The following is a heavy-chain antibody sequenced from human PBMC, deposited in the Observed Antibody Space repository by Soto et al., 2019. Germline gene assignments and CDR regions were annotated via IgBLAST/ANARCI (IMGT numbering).Heavy chain of an antibody. CDR2: ISGSDNST. V-gene: IGHV3-23*01. Sequence: PVGSLRLSCATSGFTFSSYAMSWVRQAPGKGLEWVSAISGSDNSTYYADSVKGRFTISRDNSKNTLYLQMSSLRADDTAVYYCAPMGVWGQGTTVTVSS. CDR3: APMGV. J-gene: IGHJ6*02. CDR1: GFTFSSYA.